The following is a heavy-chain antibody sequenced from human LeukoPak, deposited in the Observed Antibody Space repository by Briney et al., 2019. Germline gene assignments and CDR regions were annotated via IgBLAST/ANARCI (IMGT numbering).Heavy chain of an antibody. V-gene: IGHV1-18*01. CDR1: GYTFTNYG. J-gene: IGHJ4*02. CDR2: ISIYNGHT. D-gene: IGHD2-15*01. Sequence: GASVKVSCKASGYTFTNYGISWVRQAPGRGLEWMGWISIYNGHTNYAQKFQGRVTMTRDTSISTSDMELSRLRSDDTAVYYCASGGKYGCSGGSCYSDYWGQGTLVTVSA. CDR3: ASGGKYGCSGGSCYSDY.